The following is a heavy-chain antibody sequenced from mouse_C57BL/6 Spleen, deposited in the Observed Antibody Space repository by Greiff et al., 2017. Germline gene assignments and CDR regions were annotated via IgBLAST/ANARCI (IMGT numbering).Heavy chain of an antibody. Sequence: VQLQQSGAELMKPGASVKLSCKATGYTFTGYWIAWVKQRPGHGLEWIGEILPGSGSTNYNEKFKGKATFTADTSSNTAYMQLSSLTTEDSAIYNGARFGYYGSSKGYFDVGGTGTTGTVSS. CDR1: GYTFTGYW. CDR3: ARFGYYGSSKGYFDV. D-gene: IGHD1-1*01. CDR2: ILPGSGST. J-gene: IGHJ1*03. V-gene: IGHV1-9*01.